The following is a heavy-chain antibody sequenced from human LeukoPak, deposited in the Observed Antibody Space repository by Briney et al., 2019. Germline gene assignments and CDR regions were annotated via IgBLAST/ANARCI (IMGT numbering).Heavy chain of an antibody. CDR3: ASAHFHSGISPAGFQH. D-gene: IGHD3-10*01. CDR1: GYTFTSYA. V-gene: IGHV7-4-1*02. J-gene: IGHJ1*01. Sequence: ASVTVSCKASGYTFTSYAMNWVRQAPGQGLEWMGWINTNTGNPTYAQGFTGRFVFSLDTSVSTAYLQISSLKAEDTAIYYCASAHFHSGISPAGFQHWGQGTLVTVSS. CDR2: INTNTGNP.